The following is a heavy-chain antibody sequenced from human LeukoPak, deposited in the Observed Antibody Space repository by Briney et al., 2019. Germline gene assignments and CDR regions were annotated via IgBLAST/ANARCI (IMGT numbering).Heavy chain of an antibody. CDR2: IYHSGST. Sequence: PSETLSLTCTVSGGSITNNYWAWIRQPPGKGLEWIGYIYHSGSTYYNPSLKSRVTISVDRSKNQFSLKLSSVTAADTAVYYCARDSFYGGTDYWGQGTLVTVSS. D-gene: IGHD4-23*01. CDR1: GGSITNNY. CDR3: ARDSFYGGTDY. J-gene: IGHJ4*02. V-gene: IGHV4-59*12.